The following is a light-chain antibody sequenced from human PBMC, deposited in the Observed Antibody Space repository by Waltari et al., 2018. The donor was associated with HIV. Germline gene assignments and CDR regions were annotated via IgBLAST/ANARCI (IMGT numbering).Light chain of an antibody. CDR2: AAS. Sequence: AIQMTQSQSSLSASVGDRVTITSRASQVIRNDLGWYQQKPGKAPKVLIYAASSLQSGVPSRFSGSGSGTDFTLTISSLQPEDFATYYCLQDYDYPRTFGQGTKLEIK. CDR1: QVIRND. V-gene: IGKV1-6*01. CDR3: LQDYDYPRT. J-gene: IGKJ2*01.